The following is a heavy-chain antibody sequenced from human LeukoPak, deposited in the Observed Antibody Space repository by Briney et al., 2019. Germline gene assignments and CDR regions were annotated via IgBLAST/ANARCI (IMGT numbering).Heavy chain of an antibody. Sequence: ASVKVSCKASGYTFTSYDINWVRQATGQGLEWMGWMNPNSGNTGYAQKFQGRVTITRNTSISTAYVELSSLRSEDTAVYYCARVRSSSWEDTAAFDIWGQGTMVTVSS. CDR3: ARVRSSSWEDTAAFDI. D-gene: IGHD6-13*01. CDR2: MNPNSGNT. J-gene: IGHJ3*02. CDR1: GYTFTSYD. V-gene: IGHV1-8*03.